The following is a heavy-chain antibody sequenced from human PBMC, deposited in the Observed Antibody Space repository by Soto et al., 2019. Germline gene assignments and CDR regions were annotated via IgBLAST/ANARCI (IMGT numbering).Heavy chain of an antibody. Sequence: QVQLQQWGAGLLKPSETLSLTCAVYGGSFSGYYWSWIRQPPGKGLEWIGEINHSGSTNYNPSLKSRVTISEDTSKNQFSLKLSSVTAADTAVYYCARGEGGYCSGGSCYSHFDYCGQGTLVTVSS. CDR3: ARGEGGYCSGGSCYSHFDY. D-gene: IGHD2-15*01. J-gene: IGHJ4*02. CDR1: GGSFSGYY. V-gene: IGHV4-34*01. CDR2: INHSGST.